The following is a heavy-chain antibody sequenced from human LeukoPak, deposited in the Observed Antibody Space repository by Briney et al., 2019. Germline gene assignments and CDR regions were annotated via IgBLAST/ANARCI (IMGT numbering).Heavy chain of an antibody. Sequence: ASVNVSCKASGYTFTAYHMHWVRQAPGQGLEWMGRINPNSGDTNYAQKFQGRVTMTRDTPISTAYMELSRLRSDDTAVYYCAGDYCSSTSCLFDYWGQGTLVSVSS. CDR3: AGDYCSSTSCLFDY. J-gene: IGHJ4*02. CDR2: INPNSGDT. D-gene: IGHD2-2*01. CDR1: GYTFTAYH. V-gene: IGHV1-2*06.